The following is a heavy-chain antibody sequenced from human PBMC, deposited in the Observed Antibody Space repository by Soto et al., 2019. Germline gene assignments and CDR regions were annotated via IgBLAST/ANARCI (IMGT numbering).Heavy chain of an antibody. CDR3: ATYGTVVTAIYYYYYGMDV. V-gene: IGHV1-46*01. D-gene: IGHD2-21*02. Sequence: GASVKVSCKASGYTFTSYYMHWVRQAPGQGLEWMGITNPSGGSTSYAQKFQGRVTMTRDTSTSTVYMELSSLRSEDTAVYYCATYGTVVTAIYYYYYGMDVWGQGTTVTVSS. CDR1: GYTFTSYY. J-gene: IGHJ6*02. CDR2: TNPSGGST.